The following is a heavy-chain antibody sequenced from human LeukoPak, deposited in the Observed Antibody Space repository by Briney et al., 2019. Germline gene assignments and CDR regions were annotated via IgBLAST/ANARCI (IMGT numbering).Heavy chain of an antibody. V-gene: IGHV1-69*13. CDR3: ARDHPASVRYCSSTSCYGENYFDY. CDR2: IIPTFGTA. CDR1: GGTFSSYA. J-gene: IGHJ4*02. Sequence: GASVKVSCKASGGTFSSYAISWVRQAPGQGLEWMGGIIPTFGTANYAQKFQGRVTITADESTSTAYMELSSLRSEDTAVYYCARDHPASVRYCSSTSCYGENYFDYWGQGTLVTVSS. D-gene: IGHD2-2*01.